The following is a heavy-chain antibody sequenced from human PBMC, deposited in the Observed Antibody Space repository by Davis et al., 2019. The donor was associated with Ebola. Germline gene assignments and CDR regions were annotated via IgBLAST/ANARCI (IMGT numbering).Heavy chain of an antibody. CDR1: GGSISSSSYY. CDR2: IYYSGST. V-gene: IGHV4-39*01. Sequence: PSETLSPTCTVSGGSISSSSYYWGWIRQPPGKGLEWIGSIYYSGSTYYNPSLKSRVTISVDTSKNQFSLKLSSVTAADTAVYYCARRIAGEIDPWGQGTLVTVSS. CDR3: ARRIAGEIDP. J-gene: IGHJ5*02. D-gene: IGHD6-13*01.